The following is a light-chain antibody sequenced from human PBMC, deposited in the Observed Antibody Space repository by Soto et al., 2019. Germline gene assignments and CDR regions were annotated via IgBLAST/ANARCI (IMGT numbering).Light chain of an antibody. Sequence: VLTQAPGTMSLSPGERATLSCRASQSVSSIYLAWYQQKPGQAPSLLIYATSSRATGIPDRFSGSGSGTDFTLTISRLEPEDFAVYYCQQYGSSPRTFGQGTKV. CDR3: QQYGSSPRT. CDR2: ATS. CDR1: QSVSSIY. V-gene: IGKV3-20*01. J-gene: IGKJ1*01.